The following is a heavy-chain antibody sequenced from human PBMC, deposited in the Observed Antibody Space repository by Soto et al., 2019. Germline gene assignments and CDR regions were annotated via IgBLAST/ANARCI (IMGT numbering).Heavy chain of an antibody. Sequence: GESLKISCKGSGHIFSNYWIGWVRQMPGKGLEWMGIIYPGDSDTRYSPSFQGQVTITVDKSINTAYLQWSRLKASDTAIYYCARQIYDSDTGPNFQYYFDSWGQGTPVTVS. CDR2: IYPGDSDT. V-gene: IGHV5-51*01. CDR1: GHIFSNYW. J-gene: IGHJ4*02. D-gene: IGHD3-22*01. CDR3: ARQIYDSDTGPNFQYYFDS.